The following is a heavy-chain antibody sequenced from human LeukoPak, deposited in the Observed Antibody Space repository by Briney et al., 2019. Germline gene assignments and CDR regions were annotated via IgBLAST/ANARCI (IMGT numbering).Heavy chain of an antibody. D-gene: IGHD3-3*01. CDR2: ISGSGGST. CDR1: GFTFSSYA. V-gene: IGHV3-23*01. J-gene: IGHJ4*02. CDR3: AKVPQPLYYDFWSGYYPFDY. Sequence: GGSLRLSCAASGFTFSSYAMSWVRQAPGKGLEWVSAISGSGGSTYYADSVKGRFTISRDNSKNTLYLQMNSLRAEDTAVYYCAKVPQPLYYDFWSGYYPFDYWGQGTLVTVSS.